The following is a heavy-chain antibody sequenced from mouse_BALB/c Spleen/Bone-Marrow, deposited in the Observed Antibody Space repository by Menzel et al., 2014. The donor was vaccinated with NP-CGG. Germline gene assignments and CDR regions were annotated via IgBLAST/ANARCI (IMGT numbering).Heavy chain of an antibody. CDR3: TREEDYDSLFDY. D-gene: IGHD2-4*01. CDR2: ISSGSSTI. J-gene: IGHJ2*01. Sequence: EVHLVESGGGLAQPGGSRKLSCAASGLTFSSFGMHWVRQAPEKGLEWVAYISSGSSTIYYADTVKGRFTISRDNAKNTLYLQMSSLNSEDTAVYYCTREEDYDSLFDYWGQGTALTV. V-gene: IGHV5-17*02. CDR1: GLTFSSFG.